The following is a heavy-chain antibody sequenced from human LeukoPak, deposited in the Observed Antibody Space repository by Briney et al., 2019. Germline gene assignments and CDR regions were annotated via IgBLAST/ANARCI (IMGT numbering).Heavy chain of an antibody. Sequence: PGGSLRLSCAASGFTFSIYAMTWVRQAPGKGLEWVSTINNSGGSTYYADSVKGRFTISRDNSKNTLYLQMNSQRAEDTAVYYCAKDRAVAAVTHFDYWGQGTLVTVSS. CDR3: AKDRAVAAVTHFDY. J-gene: IGHJ4*02. CDR2: INNSGGST. V-gene: IGHV3-23*01. D-gene: IGHD6-19*01. CDR1: GFTFSIYA.